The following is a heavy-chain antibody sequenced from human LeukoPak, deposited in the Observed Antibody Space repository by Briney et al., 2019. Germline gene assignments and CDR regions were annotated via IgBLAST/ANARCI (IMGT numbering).Heavy chain of an antibody. V-gene: IGHV3-7*01. CDR1: GFTFSSYW. Sequence: GGSLRLSCAASGFTFSSYWMSWVRQAPGKGLEWVANIKQDGSEKYYVDSVKGRFTISRDNAKNSPYLQMNSLRAEDTAVYYCARVGSGPRVLEWFRRHPKFFDYWGQGTLVTVSS. J-gene: IGHJ4*02. CDR2: IKQDGSEK. D-gene: IGHD3-3*01. CDR3: ARVGSGPRVLEWFRRHPKFFDY.